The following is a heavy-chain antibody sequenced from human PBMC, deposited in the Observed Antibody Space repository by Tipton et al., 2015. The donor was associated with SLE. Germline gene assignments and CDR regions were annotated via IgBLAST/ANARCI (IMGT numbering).Heavy chain of an antibody. Sequence: TLSLTCDVSGYSISSGYYWGWIRQPPGKGLEWIAIIYHSGYTHYNPSPQSRVAIPVDTSKNQFFLKLSSVTAADAAIYYCAGAVGTAAGLRDYWGQGTLVTVSS. CDR3: AGAVGTAAGLRDY. J-gene: IGHJ4*02. D-gene: IGHD6-13*01. CDR2: IYHSGYT. CDR1: GYSISSGYY. V-gene: IGHV4-38-2*01.